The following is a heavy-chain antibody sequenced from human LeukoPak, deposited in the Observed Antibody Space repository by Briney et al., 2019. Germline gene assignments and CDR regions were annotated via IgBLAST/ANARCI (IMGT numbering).Heavy chain of an antibody. Sequence: SVKVSCKASGGTFSSYAISWVRQAPGQGLEWMGGIIPIFGTANYAQKFQGRVIMTTETSASTVYMELNSLTSDDTAVYYCARDHCGTTSCNAFEIWGQGTMVTVSS. CDR2: IIPIFGTA. V-gene: IGHV1-69*05. CDR1: GGTFSSYA. J-gene: IGHJ3*02. CDR3: ARDHCGTTSCNAFEI. D-gene: IGHD2-2*01.